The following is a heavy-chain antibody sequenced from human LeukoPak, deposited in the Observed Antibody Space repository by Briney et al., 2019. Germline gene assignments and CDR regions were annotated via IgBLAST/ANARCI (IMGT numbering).Heavy chain of an antibody. D-gene: IGHD1-26*01. CDR3: AKDKGLAREGPFDY. CDR2: FSWNSGSI. J-gene: IGHJ4*02. CDR1: GFTFDDYA. Sequence: GRSLRLSCAASGFTFDDYAMHWVRQAPGKGLEWVSGFSWNSGSIGYADSVKGRFTISRDNAKNSLYLQMNSLRAEDTALYYCAKDKGLAREGPFDYWGQGTLVTVSS. V-gene: IGHV3-9*01.